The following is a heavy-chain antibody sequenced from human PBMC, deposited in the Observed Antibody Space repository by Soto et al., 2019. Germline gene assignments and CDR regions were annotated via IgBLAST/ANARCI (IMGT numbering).Heavy chain of an antibody. D-gene: IGHD3-22*01. CDR2: IIPLFGTT. V-gene: IGHV1-69*12. Sequence: QVQLVQSGAEVKKPGSSVTVSCRASGGTFSNYASNWVRQAPGQGLEWMAGIIPLFGTTNYAQKFQGRVTITADESTSTAYMELSGLRSEDTAVFYCATSPYSYDTSGYVDYWGQGTLVTVSS. CDR3: ATSPYSYDTSGYVDY. J-gene: IGHJ4*02. CDR1: GGTFSNYA.